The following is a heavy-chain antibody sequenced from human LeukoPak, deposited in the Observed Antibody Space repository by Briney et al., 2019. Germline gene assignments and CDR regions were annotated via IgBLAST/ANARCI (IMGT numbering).Heavy chain of an antibody. CDR3: ARRRRSGGFDP. V-gene: IGHV4-39*01. Sequence: SETLSLTCTVSGGSISSYYWSWIRQPPGKGLEWIGSIYYSGSTYYNPSLKSRVTISVDTSKNQFSLKLSSVTAADTAVYYCARRRRSGGFDPWGQGTLVAVSS. CDR1: GGSISSYY. J-gene: IGHJ5*02. CDR2: IYYSGST. D-gene: IGHD6-19*01.